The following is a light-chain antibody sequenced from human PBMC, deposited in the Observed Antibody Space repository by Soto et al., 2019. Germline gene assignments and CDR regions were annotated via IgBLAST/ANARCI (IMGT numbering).Light chain of an antibody. J-gene: IGLJ2*01. V-gene: IGLV2-8*01. CDR2: EVT. CDR1: SSDVGGYNY. CDR3: SSYGGFNNVL. Sequence: QSVLTQPPSASGSPGQSVIISCTGTSSDVGGYNYVSWYQQHPGKAPKLIIYEVTKRPSGVPYRFSGSKSGNTASLTVSGLQTEDEAEYYCSSYGGFNNVLFGGGTKLTVL.